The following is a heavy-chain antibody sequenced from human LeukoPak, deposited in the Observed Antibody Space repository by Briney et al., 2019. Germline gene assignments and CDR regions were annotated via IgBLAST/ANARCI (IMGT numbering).Heavy chain of an antibody. CDR1: GLSFRSYG. Sequence: GGSLRLSCAASGLSFRSYGMHWVRQAPGKGLEWVAIIYYDGSNKYYTDSVKGRSTISRDNSKNTLFLQMNSLRAEDTAVYYCATDRQLRYFDHWGQGTLVTVSS. CDR2: IYYDGSNK. CDR3: ATDRQLRYFDH. D-gene: IGHD4-17*01. J-gene: IGHJ4*02. V-gene: IGHV3-33*01.